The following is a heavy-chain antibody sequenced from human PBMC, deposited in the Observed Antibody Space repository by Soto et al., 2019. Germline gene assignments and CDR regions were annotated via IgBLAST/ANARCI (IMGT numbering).Heavy chain of an antibody. V-gene: IGHV4-34*01. J-gene: IGHJ6*02. CDR1: GGSFSGYY. CDR2: INHSGST. CDR3: ARVYDFWSGYWYYYYGMDV. D-gene: IGHD3-3*01. Sequence: SETLSLTCAVYGGSFSGYYWSWIRQPPGKGLEWIGEINHSGSTNYNPSLKSRVTISVDTSKNQFSLKLSSVTAADTAVYYCARVYDFWSGYWYYYYGMDVWGQGTTVT.